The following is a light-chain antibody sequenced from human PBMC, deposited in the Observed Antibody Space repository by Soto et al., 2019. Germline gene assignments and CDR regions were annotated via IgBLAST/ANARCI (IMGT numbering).Light chain of an antibody. CDR2: RNN. CDR1: SSNIGSNY. J-gene: IGLJ3*02. CDR3: AAWDDSLNGIWV. V-gene: IGLV1-47*01. Sequence: QSVLTQPPSASGTPGQRVTISCSGSSSNIGSNYVYWYQQFPGTAPKLLIYRNNQRPSGVPGRFSGSKSGTSASLAISGLRSEDEADYYCAAWDDSLNGIWVFGGGTKVTVL.